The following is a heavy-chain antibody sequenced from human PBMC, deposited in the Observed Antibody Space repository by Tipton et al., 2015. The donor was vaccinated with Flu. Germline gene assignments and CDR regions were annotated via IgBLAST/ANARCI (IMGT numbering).Heavy chain of an antibody. D-gene: IGHD4-11*01. V-gene: IGHV3-43D*03. CDR3: VRGGGYFSTSYTYGNMDV. CDR2: TDWDGGTT. J-gene: IGHJ6*02. Sequence: VQLVQSGGVVIQPGGSLRLSCAGSGFIFNDYGMHWVRQVAGKGLEWVSLTDWDGGTTYYADSVKGRFTIARDNSKNSLFLEMNSLRSEDSGVYYCVRGGGYFSTSYTYGNMDVWGQGTTVTVSS. CDR1: GFIFNDYG.